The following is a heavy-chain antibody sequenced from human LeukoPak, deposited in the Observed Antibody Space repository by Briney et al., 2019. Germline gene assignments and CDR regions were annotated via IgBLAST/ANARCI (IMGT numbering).Heavy chain of an antibody. Sequence: PSETLSLTCTVSGGSISTYYWSWIRQPPGKGREGIGYIFYSGNTNYNPSLKSRVTISVDTSKKQFSLNLSSVTAADTAVYYCARSSSFDSWGQGNLVTVSS. V-gene: IGHV4-59*03. CDR1: GGSISTYY. CDR3: ARSSSFDS. CDR2: IFYSGNT. D-gene: IGHD2-2*01. J-gene: IGHJ4*02.